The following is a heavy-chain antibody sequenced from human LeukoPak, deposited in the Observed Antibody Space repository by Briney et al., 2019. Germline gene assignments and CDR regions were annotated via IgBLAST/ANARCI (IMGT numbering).Heavy chain of an antibody. CDR1: GFTFSSYE. D-gene: IGHD6-13*01. V-gene: IGHV3-48*03. J-gene: IGHJ3*02. CDR3: TTDKVSIDI. CDR2: IRSSGSTI. Sequence: GGSLRLSCAASGFTFSSYEMIWVRQAPGKGLEWVSYIRSSGSTIYYADSVKGRFTISRDNAKNSLYLQMNSLRAEDTAVYYRTTDKVSIDIWGQGTMVTVSS.